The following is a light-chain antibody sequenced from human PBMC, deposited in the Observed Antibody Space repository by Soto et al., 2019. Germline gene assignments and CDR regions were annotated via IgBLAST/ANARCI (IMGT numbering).Light chain of an antibody. CDR2: DAS. CDR3: QQYDCLPLT. CDR1: QDIDSF. Sequence: DIQMTQSPSSLSASVGDRVTIACQATQDIDSFLAWYQQKPGKAPKFLIFDASNLERGVPSRFSGSGSGTDFTFTISSLQPEDIATYFCQQYDCLPLTFGGGTKVEV. V-gene: IGKV1-33*01. J-gene: IGKJ4*01.